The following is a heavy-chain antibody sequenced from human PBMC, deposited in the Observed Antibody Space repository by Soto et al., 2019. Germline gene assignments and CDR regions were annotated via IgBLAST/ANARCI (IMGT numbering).Heavy chain of an antibody. Sequence: ELQVLESGGGLVQSGGSRRLSCAASGFTFNQYAMNWVRQAPGKGLDWVSAISGAGGVTEYADSVQGRFTISRDNSKKTVYLDMNSLRVEDTAIYYCARGGCARSSCSCDWWGQGTLVTVS. CDR1: GFTFNQYA. V-gene: IGHV3-23*01. D-gene: IGHD6-13*01. CDR2: ISGAGGVT. J-gene: IGHJ4*02. CDR3: ARGGCARSSCSCDW.